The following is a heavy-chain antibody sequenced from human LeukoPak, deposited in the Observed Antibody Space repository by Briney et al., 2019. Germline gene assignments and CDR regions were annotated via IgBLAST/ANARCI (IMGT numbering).Heavy chain of an antibody. CDR2: IWYDGSKK. CDR3: AKGDYDYGGCDP. D-gene: IGHD3-3*01. CDR1: GFTFSSYG. J-gene: IGHJ5*02. Sequence: GRTLRLSCAASGFTFSSYGMHGVPQAPGKGREWGVVIWYDGSKKYYADSVKGRITNSRDNSKNTLYLQMSSVRAEETAVYYCAKGDYDYGGCDPWGEGTLVTVSS. V-gene: IGHV3-33*06.